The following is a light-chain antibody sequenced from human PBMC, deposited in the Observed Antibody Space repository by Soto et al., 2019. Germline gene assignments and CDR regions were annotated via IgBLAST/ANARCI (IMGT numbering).Light chain of an antibody. J-gene: IGLJ2*01. CDR1: SSDVATYNL. CDR3: CSYAGSRVV. V-gene: IGLV2-23*02. Sequence: QSALTQPASVSGSPGQSITISCTGTSSDVATYNLVSWYQQHPGKAPKLLIYEVTKRPSGVSNRFSGSKSGNTASLTISGLQAEDEADYYCCSYAGSRVVFGGGTKVTVL. CDR2: EVT.